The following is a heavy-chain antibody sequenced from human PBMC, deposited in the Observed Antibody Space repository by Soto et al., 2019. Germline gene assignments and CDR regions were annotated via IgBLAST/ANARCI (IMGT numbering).Heavy chain of an antibody. CDR2: ISYDGSNK. CDR1: GFTFSSYA. V-gene: IGHV3-30-3*01. CDR3: ASPNGYSYGPPQKYYYYYYGMDV. Sequence: PGGSLRLSCAASGFTFSSYAMHWVRQAPGKGLEWVAVISYDGSNKYYADSVKGRFTISRDNSKNTLYLQMNSLRAEDTAVYYCASPNGYSYGPPQKYYYYYYGMDVWGQGTTVTVSS. J-gene: IGHJ6*02. D-gene: IGHD5-18*01.